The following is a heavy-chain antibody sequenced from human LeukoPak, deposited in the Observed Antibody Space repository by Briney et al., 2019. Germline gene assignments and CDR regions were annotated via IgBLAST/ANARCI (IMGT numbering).Heavy chain of an antibody. CDR1: GFTFSSYR. CDR3: AREHISSWYGHWFDP. Sequence: GGSLRLSCAASGFTFSSYRMHWVRQAPGKGLVWVSRINSDGSSTSYADSVKGRFTISRDNAKNTLYLQMNSLRAEDTAVYYCAREHISSWYGHWFDPWGQGTLVTVFS. CDR2: INSDGSST. J-gene: IGHJ5*02. V-gene: IGHV3-74*01. D-gene: IGHD6-13*01.